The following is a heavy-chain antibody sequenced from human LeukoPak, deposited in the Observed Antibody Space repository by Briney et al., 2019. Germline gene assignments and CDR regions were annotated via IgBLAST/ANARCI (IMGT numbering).Heavy chain of an antibody. V-gene: IGHV3-21*01. D-gene: IGHD3-10*01. CDR2: ISSSSSYI. Sequence: PGGSLRLSCAASGFTFSTYGMHWVRQAPGKGLEWVSSISSSSSYIYYADSVKGRSTISRDNAKNSLYLQMNSLRAEDTAVYYCARYDDYYGSGSYYIWGQGTLVTVSS. CDR3: ARYDDYYGSGSYYI. CDR1: GFTFSTYG. J-gene: IGHJ4*02.